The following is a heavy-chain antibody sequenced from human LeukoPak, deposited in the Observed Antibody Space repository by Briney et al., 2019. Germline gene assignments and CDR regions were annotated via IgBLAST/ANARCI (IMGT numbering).Heavy chain of an antibody. CDR2: ISAYNGNT. D-gene: IGHD3-10*01. CDR3: ARDGESYGSGSYLVY. CDR1: GYTFNRYG. Sequence: GASVKVSCKASGYTFNRYGISWVRQAPGQGLEWMGWISAYNGNTNYAQKLQGRVTMTTDTSTSTAYMELRSLRSDDTAVYYCARDGESYGSGSYLVYWGQGTLVTVSS. V-gene: IGHV1-18*01. J-gene: IGHJ4*02.